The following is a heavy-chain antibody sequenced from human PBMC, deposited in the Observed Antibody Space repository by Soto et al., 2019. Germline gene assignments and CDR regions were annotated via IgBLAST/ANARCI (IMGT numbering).Heavy chain of an antibody. D-gene: IGHD3-10*01. CDR3: ARLSPPFFYGSGPWDV. Sequence: SETLSLTCTVSGGSISNSYWSWIRQSPGKGLEWIGYIYSSGSTNYNPSLKSRVTISVDTSKNQFSLKLSSLIAADTAVYYCARLSPPFFYGSGPWDVWGQGTTVT. J-gene: IGHJ6*02. CDR2: IYSSGST. V-gene: IGHV4-59*08. CDR1: GGSISNSY.